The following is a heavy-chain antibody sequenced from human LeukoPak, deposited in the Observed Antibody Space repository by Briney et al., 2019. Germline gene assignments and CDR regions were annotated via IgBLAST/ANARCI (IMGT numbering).Heavy chain of an antibody. D-gene: IGHD5-12*01. J-gene: IGHJ5*02. CDR3: ARGHTESADDYGNWFHP. CDR2: IYFSGSS. CDR1: GDSINGYY. Sequence: SETLTLTCTVSGDSINGYYWSWVRQPPGRGLEWIGYIYFSGSSRYNPSLKSRVTISVDTSKNQFSLKLNSLTAADTAVYYCARGHTESADDYGNWFHPWGQGTLVTVSS. V-gene: IGHV4-59*01.